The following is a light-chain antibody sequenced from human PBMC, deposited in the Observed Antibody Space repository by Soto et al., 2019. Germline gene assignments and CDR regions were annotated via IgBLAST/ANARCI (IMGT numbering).Light chain of an antibody. CDR1: SSDVGSYDY. V-gene: IGLV2-23*02. Sequence: QSALTQPDSVSGSPGQSITISCTGTSSDVGSYDYVSWYQQHPGKAPKLMIYEVTNRPSQVSNRFSGSKSGNTASLSISGLQAEDEADYCCCSYAGGLLFGGGTKLTVL. J-gene: IGLJ2*01. CDR3: CSYAGGLL. CDR2: EVT.